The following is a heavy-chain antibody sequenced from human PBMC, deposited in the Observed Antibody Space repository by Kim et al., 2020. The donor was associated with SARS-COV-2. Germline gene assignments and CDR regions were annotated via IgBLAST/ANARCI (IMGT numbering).Heavy chain of an antibody. J-gene: IGHJ4*02. CDR3: ARDYSYGPDY. V-gene: IGHV3-7*03. Sequence: GGSLRLSCVGSGFTFGSHWMHWVRQPPGKGLEWVAHIKQDGRARYYVDSVKGRFTISRDNVQNSVYLQMNSLTVEDTAVYYCARDYSYGPDYWGQGTLVTVSS. D-gene: IGHD3-10*01. CDR2: IKQDGRAR. CDR1: GFTFGSHW.